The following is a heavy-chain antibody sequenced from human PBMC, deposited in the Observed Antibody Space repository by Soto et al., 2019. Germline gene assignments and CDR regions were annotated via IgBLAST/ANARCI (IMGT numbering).Heavy chain of an antibody. D-gene: IGHD3-10*01. CDR2: ISGGGITI. Sequence: QLVESGGGLVKPGGSLRLSCAASGFIFSDYYMSWIRQAPGKGLEGVSYISGGGITIYYADSVKGRFTISRDNAKNSLSLQLNSLSAEDTAVYYCARVRNYHYMDVWGKGTTVTVSS. CDR3: ARVRNYHYMDV. CDR1: GFIFSDYY. V-gene: IGHV3-11*01. J-gene: IGHJ6*03.